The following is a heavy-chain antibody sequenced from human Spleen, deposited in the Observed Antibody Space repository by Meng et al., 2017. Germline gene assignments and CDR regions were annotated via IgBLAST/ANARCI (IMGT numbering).Heavy chain of an antibody. CDR1: GYTFNNYA. J-gene: IGHJ2*01. CDR2: INPSGGRT. CDR3: ARDGYSSSFIPWYFDL. V-gene: IGHV1-46*02. D-gene: IGHD6-13*01. Sequence: QVQSVPSGAEVNKPGASVKISCTASGYTFNNYAIHWVRQAPGQGLEWMGIINPSGGRTNYAQKFQGRVTMTRDTSTSTVYMELSSLRSEDTAVYYCARDGYSSSFIPWYFDLWGRGTLVTVSS.